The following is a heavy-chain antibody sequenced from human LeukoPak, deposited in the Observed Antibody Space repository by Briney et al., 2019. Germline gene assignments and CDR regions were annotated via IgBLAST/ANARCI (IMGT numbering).Heavy chain of an antibody. Sequence: ASVKVSCKASGYTFTSYDINWVRQATGQGLEWMGWMNPNSGNTGYAQKFQGRVTMTRNTSISTAYMELSSLRSEDTAVYYCARALNYDFWSGYQSLDFDYWAREPWSPSPQ. CDR1: GYTFTSYD. J-gene: IGHJ4*02. CDR3: ARALNYDFWSGYQSLDFDY. CDR2: MNPNSGNT. D-gene: IGHD3-3*01. V-gene: IGHV1-8*01.